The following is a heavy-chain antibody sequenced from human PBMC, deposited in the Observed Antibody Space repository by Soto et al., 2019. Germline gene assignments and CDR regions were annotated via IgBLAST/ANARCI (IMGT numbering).Heavy chain of an antibody. CDR3: ERGVYGSGNYYTGPSAFDI. Sequence: QVQLEQSGAEVKKPGSSVKISCKASGGTLSDHGVSWLRQAPAQGLEWVGGTIPVFNTAKYAPKFQGRDTIAADKSTTIAYMELGSLRSDDTAFYYCERGVYGSGNYYTGPSAFDIWGQGTLVIVSS. J-gene: IGHJ3*02. CDR1: GGTLSDHG. V-gene: IGHV1-69*06. D-gene: IGHD3-10*01. CDR2: TIPVFNTA.